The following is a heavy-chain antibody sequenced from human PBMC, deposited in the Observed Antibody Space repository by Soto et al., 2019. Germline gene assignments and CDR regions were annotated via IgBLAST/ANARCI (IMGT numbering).Heavy chain of an antibody. D-gene: IGHD3-22*01. CDR1: GYTFTSYG. J-gene: IGHJ4*02. V-gene: IGHV1-69*13. Sequence: SVKVSCKASGYTFTSYGISWVQQAPGQGLEWMGGIIPIFGTANYAQKFQGRVTITADESTSTAYMELSSLRSEDTAVYYCARVYYDSSGYYVPFDYWGQGTLVTVSS. CDR2: IIPIFGTA. CDR3: ARVYYDSSGYYVPFDY.